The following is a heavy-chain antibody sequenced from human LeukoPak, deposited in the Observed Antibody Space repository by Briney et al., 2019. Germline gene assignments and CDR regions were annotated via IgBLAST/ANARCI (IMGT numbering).Heavy chain of an antibody. CDR3: AREDIYCSGGSCYSGFDY. J-gene: IGHJ4*02. CDR1: GFTFSSYV. Sequence: GGSLRLSCAASGFTFSSYVMHWVRQAPGKGLEWVAVIWYDGSNKYYADSVKGRFTISRDNSKNTLYLQMNNLRAEDTAVYYCAREDIYCSGGSCYSGFDYWGQGTLVTVSS. CDR2: IWYDGSNK. V-gene: IGHV3-33*01. D-gene: IGHD2-15*01.